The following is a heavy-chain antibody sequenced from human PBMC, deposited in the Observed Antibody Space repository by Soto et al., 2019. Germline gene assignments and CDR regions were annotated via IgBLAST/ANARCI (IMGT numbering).Heavy chain of an antibody. CDR1: GFNFGFFG. D-gene: IGHD2-15*01. Sequence: QIQLVESGGDVVQPRRSLRLSCTASGFNFGFFGMHWVRQAPGKGLEWVAFISAVGTNTYYAESVRGRFTLSRDNSMRTGFLQMNSLRDDDTGLYFCARGNLSFYFVPWGRGTLVTVSS. J-gene: IGHJ4*02. CDR2: ISAVGTNT. V-gene: IGHV3-30*03. CDR3: ARGNLSFYFVP.